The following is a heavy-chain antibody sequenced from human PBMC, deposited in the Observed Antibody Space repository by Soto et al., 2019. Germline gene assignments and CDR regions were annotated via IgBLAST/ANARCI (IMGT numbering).Heavy chain of an antibody. J-gene: IGHJ3*02. CDR2: INSDGSST. CDR1: GFTFSSYW. V-gene: IGHV3-74*01. Sequence: GGSLRLSCAASGFTFSSYWMHWVRQAPGKGLVWVSRINSDGSSTSYADSVKGRFTISRDNAKNTLYLQMNSLRAEDTAVYYCARDDPVGLLPITDAFDIWGQGTMVTVSS. CDR3: ARDDPVGLLPITDAFDI. D-gene: IGHD3-22*01.